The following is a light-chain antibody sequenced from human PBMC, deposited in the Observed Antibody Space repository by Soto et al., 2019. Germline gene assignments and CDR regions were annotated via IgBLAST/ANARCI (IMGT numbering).Light chain of an antibody. V-gene: IGLV2-14*03. Sequence: QSALTQPRSVSGSPGQSVTISCTGTSSDIGGYNHVSWYQQYPGNAPRLIIYDVDNRPLGISNRFSGSQSGNTASLSISGLQAEDEADYYCCAYTARTTLSWVFGGGTKVTVL. CDR1: SSDIGGYNH. J-gene: IGLJ3*02. CDR3: CAYTARTTLSWV. CDR2: DVD.